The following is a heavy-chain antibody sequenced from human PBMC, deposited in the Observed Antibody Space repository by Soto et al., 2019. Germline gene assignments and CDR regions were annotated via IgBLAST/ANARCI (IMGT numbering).Heavy chain of an antibody. Sequence: QVQLVQSGAEVKKPGSSVKVSCKASGGTFSSYTISWVRQAPGQGLEWMGRIIPILGIANYAQKFQGRVTITADKSTSTAYMELSSLRSEDTAVYYCARVITMVRGVGSSVPAGGMDVWGQGTTVTVSS. J-gene: IGHJ6*02. V-gene: IGHV1-69*02. CDR1: GGTFSSYT. D-gene: IGHD3-10*01. CDR2: IIPILGIA. CDR3: ARVITMVRGVGSSVPAGGMDV.